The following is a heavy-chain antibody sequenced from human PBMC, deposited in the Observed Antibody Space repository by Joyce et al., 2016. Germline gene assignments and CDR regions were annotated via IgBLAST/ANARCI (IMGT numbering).Heavy chain of an antibody. CDR2: ISFDGNIK. Sequence: QVQLVESGGGVVQPGRSLRLSCAASGFSFSNRGIHWVRQAPGKGLEWVAVISFDGNIKYYAGSVKGRFTISRDNSKNTVSLQMNSLRDEDTAVYYCETAEGAFDYWGQGTLVTVSS. J-gene: IGHJ4*02. V-gene: IGHV3-30*03. CDR3: ETAEGAFDY. D-gene: IGHD3-16*01. CDR1: GFSFSNRG.